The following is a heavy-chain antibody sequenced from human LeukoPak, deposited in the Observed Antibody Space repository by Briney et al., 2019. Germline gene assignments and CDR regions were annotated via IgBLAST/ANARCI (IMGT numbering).Heavy chain of an antibody. V-gene: IGHV3-30*18. CDR1: GFTFSSYG. CDR2: ISYDGSNK. CDR3: ANAYGMDV. J-gene: IGHJ6*02. Sequence: GGSLRLSCAASGFTFSSYGMHWVRQAPGKGLEWVAVISYDGSNKYYADSVKGRFTISRDNSKNTLYLQMNSLRAEDTAVNYCANAYGMDVWGQGTTVTVSS.